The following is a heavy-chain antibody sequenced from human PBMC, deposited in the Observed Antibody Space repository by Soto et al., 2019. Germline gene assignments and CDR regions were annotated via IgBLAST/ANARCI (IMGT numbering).Heavy chain of an antibody. V-gene: IGHV1-2*02. D-gene: IGHD4-17*01. J-gene: IGHJ4*02. CDR3: ARVRYGDFSFQY. Sequence: QVHLVQSGAEVRKPGASVKVSCKASGYTFTTFHLHWVRLAPGQGLEWMGWINPDTGDSEYGQKFRGRVTLTRDISRTTAYMALSSLTSDDTAIYFCARVRYGDFSFQYWGQGTPVGVSS. CDR2: INPDTGDS. CDR1: GYTFTTFH.